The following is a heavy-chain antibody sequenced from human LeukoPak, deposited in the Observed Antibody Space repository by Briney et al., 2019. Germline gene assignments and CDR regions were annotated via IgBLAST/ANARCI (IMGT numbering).Heavy chain of an antibody. D-gene: IGHD6-19*01. Sequence: KPSETLSLTCTVSGYSISSGYYWGWIRQPPGKGLEWIGSIYHSGSTYYNPSLKSRVTISVDTSKSQFSLKLSSVTAADTAVYYCAKGAGPPWFDPWGQGTLVTVSS. V-gene: IGHV4-38-2*02. J-gene: IGHJ5*02. CDR2: IYHSGST. CDR3: AKGAGPPWFDP. CDR1: GYSISSGYY.